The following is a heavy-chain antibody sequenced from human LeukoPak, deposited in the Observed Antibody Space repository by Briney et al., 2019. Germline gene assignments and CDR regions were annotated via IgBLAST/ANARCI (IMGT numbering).Heavy chain of an antibody. CDR2: IYPGDSDT. CDR1: GYSFNIFW. V-gene: IGHV5-51*01. Sequence: GESLKISCKGSGYSFNIFWIGWVRQMPGKGLGWGGIIYPGDSDTRYSPSFQGQVTISADRSSSTAYLQWGSLKASDTAIYYGGRLFSVDTTMDPVRYWGQGTLVTVSS. CDR3: GRLFSVDTTMDPVRY. D-gene: IGHD5-18*01. J-gene: IGHJ4*02.